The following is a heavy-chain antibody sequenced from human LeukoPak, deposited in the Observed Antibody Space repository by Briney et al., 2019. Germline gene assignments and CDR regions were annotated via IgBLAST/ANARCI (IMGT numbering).Heavy chain of an antibody. CDR3: ARGQYYFGSGSS. CDR2: IDPSDSYT. Sequence: LGESLKISCKTSGXSFTSYWISWVRQMPGKGLEWMGKIDPSDSYTNYSPSFQGLVTISADKSVSTAYLQWSSLKASDSAIYYCARGQYYFGSGSSWGQGTLVTVSS. V-gene: IGHV5-10-1*01. J-gene: IGHJ5*02. CDR1: GXSFTSYW. D-gene: IGHD3-10*01.